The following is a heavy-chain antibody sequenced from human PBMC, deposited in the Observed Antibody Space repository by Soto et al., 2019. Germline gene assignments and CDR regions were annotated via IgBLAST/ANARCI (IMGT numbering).Heavy chain of an antibody. Sequence: QVQLQQSGPGLVTPSGTLSLTCVVSGASISSSNWWSWVRQPPGKGLEWIGEIYHYGTTTYNPSLKSRVTLSMDKSRNQLSLRLTTVTAADTAIYYCARGPRSGSYSVDGFDVWGQGTVVTVSS. CDR1: GASISSSNW. D-gene: IGHD1-26*01. J-gene: IGHJ3*01. CDR2: IYHYGTT. CDR3: ARGPRSGSYSVDGFDV. V-gene: IGHV4-4*02.